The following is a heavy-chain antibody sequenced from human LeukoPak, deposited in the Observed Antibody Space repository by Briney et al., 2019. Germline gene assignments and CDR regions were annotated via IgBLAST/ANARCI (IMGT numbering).Heavy chain of an antibody. J-gene: IGHJ3*02. CDR3: ARVDSSGSVGRAFDI. D-gene: IGHD3-22*01. V-gene: IGHV3-11*01. CDR2: ISSSGSTI. Sequence: PGGSLRLSCAASGFTFSDYYMSWIRQAPGKGLEWVSYISSSGSTIYYADSVKGRFTISRDNAKNSLYLQMNSLRAEDTAVYYCARVDSSGSVGRAFDIWGQGTSVTVSS. CDR1: GFTFSDYY.